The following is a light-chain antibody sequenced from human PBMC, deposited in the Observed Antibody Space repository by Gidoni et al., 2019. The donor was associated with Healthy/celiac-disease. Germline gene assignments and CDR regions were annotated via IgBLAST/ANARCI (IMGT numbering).Light chain of an antibody. CDR1: QSVSRSY. CDR2: GAS. V-gene: IGKV3-20*01. J-gene: IGKJ2*03. CDR3: QQYGSSPYS. Sequence: EIVLTQSPGTLSLSPGERATLSCRASQSVSRSYLAWYQQKPGQAPRLLIYGASSRATGIPDFTLTISRLEPEDFAVYYCQQYGSSPYSFGQGTKLEIK.